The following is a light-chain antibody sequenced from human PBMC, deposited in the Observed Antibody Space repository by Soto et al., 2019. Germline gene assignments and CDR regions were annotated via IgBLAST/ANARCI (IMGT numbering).Light chain of an antibody. CDR1: QSVLSW. J-gene: IGKJ2*01. CDR3: QQYNSYPKT. CDR2: MAS. Sequence: DVQMTQSPSTLSASIGDTVTITCRASQSVLSWLAWYQQEPGRPPKLLIYMASILESGVPSRFSGRGSGTEFTLTISGLQHDDLGTYYCQQYNSYPKTFGEGTKLDI. V-gene: IGKV1-5*03.